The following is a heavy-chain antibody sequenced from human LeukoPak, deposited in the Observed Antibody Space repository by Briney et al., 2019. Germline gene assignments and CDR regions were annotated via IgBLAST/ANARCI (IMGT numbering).Heavy chain of an antibody. CDR3: ARESPWFTYDAFDI. J-gene: IGHJ3*02. Sequence: PGGSLRLSCAASGFTFSSYSMNWVRQAPGKGLEWVSSISSSSSDIYYADSVKGRFTISRDNAKNSLYLQMNSLRAEDTAVYYCARESPWFTYDAFDIWGQGTMVTVSS. CDR2: ISSSSSDI. CDR1: GFTFSSYS. V-gene: IGHV3-21*01. D-gene: IGHD3-9*01.